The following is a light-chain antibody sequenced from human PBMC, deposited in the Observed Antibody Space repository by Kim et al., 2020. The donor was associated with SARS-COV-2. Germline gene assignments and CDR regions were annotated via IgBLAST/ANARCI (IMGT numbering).Light chain of an antibody. CDR1: SLRSYY. J-gene: IGLJ2*01. V-gene: IGLV3-19*01. Sequence: VAMGQTVRITCQGDSLRSYYATWYQQKPGQAPILVIYGKDNRPSGIPDRFSGSSSGNTASLTITGTQAGDEADYYCNSRDSNDNVLFGGGTKLTVL. CDR3: NSRDSNDNVL. CDR2: GKD.